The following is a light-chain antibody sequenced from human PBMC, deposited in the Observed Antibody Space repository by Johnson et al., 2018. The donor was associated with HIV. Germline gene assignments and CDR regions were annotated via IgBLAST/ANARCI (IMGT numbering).Light chain of an antibody. Sequence: QSVLTQPPSVSAAPWQMVTISCSGISSNIGYTSVSWYQQLPGAAPKLLIYANNQRPSGIPDRFSGSMSRTSAPLAITRPQAGDEAEYYCGTWDISLSAGGVFGPGTKVTVL. CDR3: GTWDISLSAGGV. J-gene: IGLJ1*01. CDR1: SSNIGYTS. V-gene: IGLV1-51*02. CDR2: ANN.